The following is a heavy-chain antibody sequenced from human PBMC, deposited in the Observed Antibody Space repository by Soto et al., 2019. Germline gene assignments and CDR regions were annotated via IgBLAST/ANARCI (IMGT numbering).Heavy chain of an antibody. Sequence: SVKVSCKASGGSFSSYPISWVRQAPGQGLEWMGGIIPIFGTANYAQKFQGRVTITADESTTTAYMELSSLRSEDTAVYYCARVIVATIPTIYWFDPWGQGTLVTVSS. J-gene: IGHJ5*02. D-gene: IGHD5-12*01. CDR2: IIPIFGTA. CDR3: ARVIVATIPTIYWFDP. V-gene: IGHV1-69*13. CDR1: GGSFSSYP.